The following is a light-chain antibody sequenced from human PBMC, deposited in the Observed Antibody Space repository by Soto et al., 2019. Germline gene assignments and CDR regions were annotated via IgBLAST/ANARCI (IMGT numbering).Light chain of an antibody. Sequence: DIQMTQSPSTLSASVGDRVTITCRARQSVSTWLAWYQQKPGKVPKLLIYKAYSLESGVPSRFSGSGSGTEFTLTISSLQPDDFATYYCQQYNSKPLTFGGGTKVEIK. CDR2: KAY. J-gene: IGKJ4*01. CDR1: QSVSTW. CDR3: QQYNSKPLT. V-gene: IGKV1-5*03.